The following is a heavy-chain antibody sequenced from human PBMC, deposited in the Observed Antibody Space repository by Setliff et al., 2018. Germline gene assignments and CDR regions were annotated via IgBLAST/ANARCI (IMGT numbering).Heavy chain of an antibody. D-gene: IGHD6-6*01. V-gene: IGHV4-59*01. Sequence: PSETLSLTCTVSGDSINNFYWTWIRQPPGKGLEWIGYIYHSGGTSYNPSLKSRVTISVDTSKNQFSLNLSSVTAADTAVYYCARGQATSSRSSLVYWGQGIPVTVSS. CDR2: IYHSGGT. CDR3: ARGQATSSRSSLVY. J-gene: IGHJ4*02. CDR1: GDSINNFY.